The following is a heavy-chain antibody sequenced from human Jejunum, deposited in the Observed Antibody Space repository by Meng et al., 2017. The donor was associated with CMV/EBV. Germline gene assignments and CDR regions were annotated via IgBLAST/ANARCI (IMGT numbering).Heavy chain of an antibody. J-gene: IGHJ6*02. CDR2: ISTSGSPI. CDR1: GFTFSSYE. Sequence: AVSGFTFSSYEIIWVRQAPGKGLEWISYISTSGSPIHYADSVMGRFTISRDNAKSSLYLQMNSLRAEDTAIYYCARRLPYYGMDVWGQGTTVTVSS. V-gene: IGHV3-48*03. CDR3: ARRLPYYGMDV.